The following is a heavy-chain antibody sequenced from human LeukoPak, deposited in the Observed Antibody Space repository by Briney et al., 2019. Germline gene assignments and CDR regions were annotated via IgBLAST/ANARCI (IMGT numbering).Heavy chain of an antibody. CDR3: ARGYCSNNICLGRPYFDY. J-gene: IGHJ4*02. Sequence: ASVNVSCKASVYTFTTYAISWVRQAPGQGLEWMGVIIPIFGTANYAQKFQGRVTITTDESTSTAYMELSSLRSEDTAVYYCARGYCSNNICLGRPYFDYWGQGTLVTVSS. D-gene: IGHD2-2*01. CDR1: VYTFTTYA. CDR2: IIPIFGTA. V-gene: IGHV1-69*05.